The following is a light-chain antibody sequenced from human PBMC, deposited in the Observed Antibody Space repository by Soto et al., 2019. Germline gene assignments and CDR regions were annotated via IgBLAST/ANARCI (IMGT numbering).Light chain of an antibody. V-gene: IGKV1-6*01. CDR1: QDIRSE. CDR3: LHDYNYPRT. CDR2: AAS. J-gene: IGKJ1*01. Sequence: AIQMTQSPSSLSASVGDRVTITCRASQDIRSELAWYQQKPGKAPILLIYAASTLQSGVPSRFSGSVSGADFTLTISSLQPEDFATYYCLHDYNYPRTFGQGTKVDIK.